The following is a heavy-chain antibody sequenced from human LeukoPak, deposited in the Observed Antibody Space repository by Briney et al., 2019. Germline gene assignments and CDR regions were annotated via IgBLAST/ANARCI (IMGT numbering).Heavy chain of an antibody. J-gene: IGHJ4*02. D-gene: IGHD3-10*01. CDR3: ARTEGRLLWFGELSPFDY. Sequence: SETLSLTCTVSGGSISSSSYYWSWIRQPPGKGLEWIGSIYYSGSTNYNPSLKSRVTISVDTSKNQFSLKLSSVTAADTAVYYCARTEGRLLWFGELSPFDYWGQGTLVTVSS. CDR1: GGSISSSSYY. CDR2: IYYSGST. V-gene: IGHV4-39*07.